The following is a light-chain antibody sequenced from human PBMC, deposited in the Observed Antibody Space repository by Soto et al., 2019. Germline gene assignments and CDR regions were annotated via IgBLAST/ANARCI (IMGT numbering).Light chain of an antibody. CDR3: GSWDSSLSAYV. J-gene: IGLJ1*01. CDR1: SSNIGGNS. Sequence: QSVMTQPPSVSAAPGQKVTISCSGSSSNIGGNSVSWYQQLPGAAPKLLIYDDNKRPSGIPDRFSGSKSGTSATLGITGLQTVDEADYYCGSWDSSLSAYVFGTGTKLTVL. V-gene: IGLV1-51*01. CDR2: DDN.